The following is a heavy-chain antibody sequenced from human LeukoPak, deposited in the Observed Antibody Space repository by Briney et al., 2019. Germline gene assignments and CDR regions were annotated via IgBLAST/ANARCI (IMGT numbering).Heavy chain of an antibody. CDR2: ISSSDTYT. CDR3: ARGTYSSGSGADY. J-gene: IGHJ4*02. D-gene: IGHD6-19*01. Sequence: GGSLRLSCAASGFTFSDYSMSWIRQAPGKGLEWVSYISSSDTYTNYADSVKGRFTISRDNAKNTLYLQMNSLRAEDTAVYYCARGTYSSGSGADYWGQGTLVTVSS. V-gene: IGHV3-11*03. CDR1: GFTFSDYS.